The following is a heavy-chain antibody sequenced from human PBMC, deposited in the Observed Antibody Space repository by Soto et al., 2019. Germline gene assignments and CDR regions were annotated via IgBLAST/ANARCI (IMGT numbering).Heavy chain of an antibody. CDR2: TYYRSKWFN. CDR3: ARAGGYSRTSTHQRAYDMDV. Sequence: TLSLTCAISGDSVTSNSAAWNWIRQSPSRGLEWLGRTYYRSKWFNDYALSVKSRITINPDTSKNQFSLHLNSVTPEDTAVYYCARAGGYSRTSTHQRAYDMDVWGQGTTVTVSS. D-gene: IGHD6-13*01. V-gene: IGHV6-1*01. CDR1: GDSVTSNSAA. J-gene: IGHJ6*02.